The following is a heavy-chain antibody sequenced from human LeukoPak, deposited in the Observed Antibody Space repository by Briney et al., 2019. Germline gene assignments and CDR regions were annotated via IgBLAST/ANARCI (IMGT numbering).Heavy chain of an antibody. CDR2: INPNSGGA. CDR3: ARSPLATTSFDY. D-gene: IGHD5-24*01. J-gene: IGHJ4*02. V-gene: IGHV1-2*02. CDR1: GYTFTSYA. Sequence: ASVKVSCKASGYTFTSYAMNWVRQAPGQGLEWMGWINPNSGGANYAQKFQGRVTMTRDTSISTAYMELSRLRSDDTAVYYCARSPLATTSFDYWGQGTLVTVSS.